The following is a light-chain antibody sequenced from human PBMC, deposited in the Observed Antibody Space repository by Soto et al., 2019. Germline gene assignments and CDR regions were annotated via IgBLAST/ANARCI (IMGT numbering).Light chain of an antibody. J-gene: IGKJ1*01. V-gene: IGKV3-15*01. CDR1: QAVSSN. Sequence: EIVMTQSPATLSVSPWEGATLSCRASQAVSSNLAWYQEKPGQAPRLLIYGASTRATGFPARFSGSGSGTDFSLSISRLEPEDFAVYYCQYYDESMWTFGQGTKVDIK. CDR3: QYYDESMWT. CDR2: GAS.